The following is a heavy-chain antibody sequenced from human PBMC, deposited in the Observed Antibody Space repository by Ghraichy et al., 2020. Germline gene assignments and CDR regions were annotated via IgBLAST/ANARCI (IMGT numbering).Heavy chain of an antibody. CDR3: ARQGGWDV. Sequence: SETLSLTCTVSGGSISGYYWSWIRQPPGKGLEWIGYIYYSGSTNYNPSVKSRVTISVDTSKNQFSLKLSSVTAADTAVYYCARQGGWDVWGQGTTVTVSS. V-gene: IGHV4-59*08. CDR2: IYYSGST. J-gene: IGHJ6*02. D-gene: IGHD3-16*01. CDR1: GGSISGYY.